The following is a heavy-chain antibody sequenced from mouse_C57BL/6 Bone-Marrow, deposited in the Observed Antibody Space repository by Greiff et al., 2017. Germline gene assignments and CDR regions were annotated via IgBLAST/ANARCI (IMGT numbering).Heavy chain of an antibody. CDR2: IYTRRGNT. CDR3: ERALYYGSSRDWYCDV. J-gene: IGHJ1*03. CDR1: GYTFTSYG. V-gene: IGHV1-81*01. Sequence: LVESGAELARPGASVKLSCKASGYTFTSYGISWVKQRTGKGLEWIGEIYTRRGNTYYNEKFKGKATLTADKPSSTAYMELRSLTSEDAAVYFCERALYYGSSRDWYCDVWGTGTTVTVSS. D-gene: IGHD1-1*01.